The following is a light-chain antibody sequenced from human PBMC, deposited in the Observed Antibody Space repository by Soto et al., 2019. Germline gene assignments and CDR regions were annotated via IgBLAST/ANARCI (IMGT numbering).Light chain of an antibody. Sequence: QSALTQPASVSGSPGQSITISCTGTRSDVGAYNYVSWYQRHPGKAPKLLIYDVNSRPSGVSNRFSGSKSGNTASLTISGLQPEDEAEYYCLLYYGGAQVFGGGTKLTVL. CDR2: DVN. CDR1: RSDVGAYNY. J-gene: IGLJ2*01. CDR3: LLYYGGAQV. V-gene: IGLV2-14*01.